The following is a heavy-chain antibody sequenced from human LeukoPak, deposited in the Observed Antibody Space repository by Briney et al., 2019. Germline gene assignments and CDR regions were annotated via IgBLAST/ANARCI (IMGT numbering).Heavy chain of an antibody. Sequence: GGSLRLSCAASGFTFSSYGMHWVRQAPGKGLEWVAVIWSDGSNKYYADSVKGRFTISRDNSKNTLYVQMNSLRAEDTAVHYCARDMTYYYGMDVWGQGTTVTVSS. J-gene: IGHJ6*02. CDR1: GFTFSSYG. CDR2: IWSDGSNK. V-gene: IGHV3-33*01. D-gene: IGHD3-16*01. CDR3: ARDMTYYYGMDV.